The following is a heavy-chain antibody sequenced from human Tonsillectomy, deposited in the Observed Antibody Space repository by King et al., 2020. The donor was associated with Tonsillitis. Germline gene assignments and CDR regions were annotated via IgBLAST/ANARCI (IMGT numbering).Heavy chain of an antibody. Sequence: VQLVESGGGLVQPGGSLRLSCAASGYTFSNYAMSWVRQAPGKGLEWVSVVSGSGGRTYYADTVKGRFTLSRDNSKNTLYLQRNSLRAEDTAVYYCAKDGEVVTMAFDYWGQGTLVTVSS. V-gene: IGHV3-23*04. CDR3: AKDGEVVTMAFDY. J-gene: IGHJ4*02. CDR1: GYTFSNYA. D-gene: IGHD4-23*01. CDR2: VSGSGGRT.